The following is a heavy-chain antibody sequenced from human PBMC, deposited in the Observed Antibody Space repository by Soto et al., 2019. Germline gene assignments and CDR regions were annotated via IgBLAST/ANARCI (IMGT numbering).Heavy chain of an antibody. V-gene: IGHV2-5*01. CDR1: GFSLSTSGGG. CDR2: IYWNDDK. CDR3: AHSLGRPDPCDGIDV. Sequence: SGRTLVNPTQTLTLTWTFSGFSLSTSGGGVGWIRQPPGKALEWLALIYWNDDKRYSPSLKSRLTITKDTSKNRVVPTMTNMDPVDTATYYCAHSLGRPDPCDGIDVWGRRTTVIVSS. J-gene: IGHJ6*02.